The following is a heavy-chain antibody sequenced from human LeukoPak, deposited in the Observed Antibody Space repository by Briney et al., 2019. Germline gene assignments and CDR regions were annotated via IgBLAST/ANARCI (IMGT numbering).Heavy chain of an antibody. CDR1: GYTFSDYW. CDR3: ARQRGYRMTKDGFYV. V-gene: IGHV5-51*01. D-gene: IGHD2-2*03. Sequence: GESLKISCKASGYTFSDYWIGWVRHLPGKGLEWMTIIYSDDSETRYSPSLQGQVTISADKSINTAYIQWSSLTASDSGMYYCARQRGYRMTKDGFYVWGQGTMVTVSA. CDR2: IYSDDSET. J-gene: IGHJ3*01.